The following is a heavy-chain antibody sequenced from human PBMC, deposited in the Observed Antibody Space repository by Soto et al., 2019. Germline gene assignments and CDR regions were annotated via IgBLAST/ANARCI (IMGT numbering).Heavy chain of an antibody. J-gene: IGHJ6*02. Sequence: SVKVSCKASGDTFSSYTISWVRQAPGQGLEWMGGIMPMFGTANYAQKFLGRVTITADKSTSTAYMQLSSLRSEDTAVYYCARDQGQGLGSLLVDKNYYYYGMDVWG. D-gene: IGHD3-10*01. V-gene: IGHV1-69*06. CDR1: GDTFSSYT. CDR3: ARDQGQGLGSLLVDKNYYYYGMDV. CDR2: IMPMFGTA.